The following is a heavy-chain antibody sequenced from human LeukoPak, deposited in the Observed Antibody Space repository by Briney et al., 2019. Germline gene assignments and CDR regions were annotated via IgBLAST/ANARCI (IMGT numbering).Heavy chain of an antibody. D-gene: IGHD3-10*01. CDR1: GFTFSSYW. J-gene: IGHJ3*02. V-gene: IGHV3-74*01. CDR3: SSGSGHAFDI. Sequence: GGSLRLSCAASGFTFSSYWMHWVRQVPGKGLVWVSRINSDGSSTSYADSVKGRFTISRDNAKNTLYVQMNSLRAEDTAVYYCSSGSGHAFDIWGRGTMVAVSS. CDR2: INSDGSST.